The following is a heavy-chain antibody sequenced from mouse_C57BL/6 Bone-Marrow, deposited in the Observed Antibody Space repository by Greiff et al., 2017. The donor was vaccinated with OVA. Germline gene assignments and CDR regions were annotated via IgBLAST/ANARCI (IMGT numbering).Heavy chain of an antibody. J-gene: IGHJ3*01. Sequence: DVKLQESGPGMVKPSQSLSLTCTVTGYSITSGYDWHWIRHFPGNKLEWMGYISYSGSTNYNPSLKSRISITHDTSKNHFFLKLNSVTTEDTATYYCARGGIYYGYDWFAYWGQGTLVTVSA. CDR3: ARGGIYYGYDWFAY. CDR1: GYSITSGYD. D-gene: IGHD2-2*01. V-gene: IGHV3-1*01. CDR2: ISYSGST.